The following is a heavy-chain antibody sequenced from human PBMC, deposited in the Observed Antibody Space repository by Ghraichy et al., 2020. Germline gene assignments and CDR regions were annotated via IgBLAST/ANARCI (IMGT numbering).Heavy chain of an antibody. CDR3: ARGGSGYSYFDY. Sequence: SETLSLTCAVSGGSISSGGYSWSWIRQPPGKGLEWIGYIYHSGSTYYNPSLKSRVTISVDRSKNQFSLKLSSVTAADTAVYYCARGGSGYSYFDYWGQGTLVTVSS. D-gene: IGHD3-22*01. V-gene: IGHV4-30-2*01. CDR2: IYHSGST. CDR1: GGSISSGGYS. J-gene: IGHJ4*02.